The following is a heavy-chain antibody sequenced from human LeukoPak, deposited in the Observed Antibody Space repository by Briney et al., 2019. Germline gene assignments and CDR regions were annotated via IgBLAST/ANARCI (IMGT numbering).Heavy chain of an antibody. Sequence: GGSLRLSCEASEFSFSSYVMNWVRQAPGKGLEGVSYISSSATYYADSVKGRFSISRDNAKNSLYLQMNSLRAEDTALYYCAREGPSEEFDCWGQGTLVTVSP. J-gene: IGHJ4*02. CDR1: EFSFSSYV. CDR2: ISSSAT. V-gene: IGHV3-48*01. CDR3: AREGPSEEFDC.